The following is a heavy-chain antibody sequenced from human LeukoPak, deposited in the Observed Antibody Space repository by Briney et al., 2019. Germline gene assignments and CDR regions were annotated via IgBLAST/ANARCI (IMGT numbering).Heavy chain of an antibody. V-gene: IGHV4-59*07. CDR3: ACLTTADAFDI. Sequence: ADTLSLTCKVSGGSISSYYWSWIRQPPGKGLEWIGYVYDSGSTNYNPSLKSRVTISVGTSKNDSAHRVITVTAADTAVYYCACLTTADAFDIWGQGTMVTVSS. CDR2: VYDSGST. D-gene: IGHD3-22*01. CDR1: GGSISSYY. J-gene: IGHJ3*02.